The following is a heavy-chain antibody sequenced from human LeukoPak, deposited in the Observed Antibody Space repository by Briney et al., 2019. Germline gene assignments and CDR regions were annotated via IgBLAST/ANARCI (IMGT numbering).Heavy chain of an antibody. CDR3: ARQSAYYGSGSL. CDR1: GYTLTGYN. CDR2: FNPNSGGT. D-gene: IGHD3-10*01. V-gene: IGHV1-2*06. J-gene: IGHJ4*02. Sequence: EASVKVSCKASGYTLTGYNMHLVRQAPGQGLEWMGRFNPNSGGTNYEQKFQGRVTMTRDTSISTAYMELSRLRSDDTAVYYCARQSAYYGSGSLWGQGTLVTVSS.